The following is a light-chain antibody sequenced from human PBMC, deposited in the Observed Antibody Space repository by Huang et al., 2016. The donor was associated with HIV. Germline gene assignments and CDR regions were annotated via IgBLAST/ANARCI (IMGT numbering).Light chain of an antibody. Sequence: EIVLTQSPATLSLSPGERATLSCRASQSVSSYVAWFQQKPGQAPRRLIYDTSNRATGIPARFSGSGSGTDCTLTISSLEPEDFAVYYCQQRGSRPPTFGQGTKVEIK. CDR2: DTS. CDR1: QSVSSY. CDR3: QQRGSRPPT. V-gene: IGKV3-11*01. J-gene: IGKJ1*01.